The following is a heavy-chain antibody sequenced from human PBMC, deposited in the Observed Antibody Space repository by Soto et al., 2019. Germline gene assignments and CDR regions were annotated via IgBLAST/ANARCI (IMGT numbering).Heavy chain of an antibody. V-gene: IGHV3-30*18. D-gene: IGHD5-12*01. J-gene: IGHJ4*02. Sequence: QVQLVESGGGVVQPGRSLRLSCAASGFTFSSYGMHRVRQAPGKGLEWVAVISYDGSNKYYADSVKGRFTISRDNSKNTLYLQMNSLRAEDTAVYYCAKEMATTHYWGQGTLVTVSS. CDR1: GFTFSSYG. CDR3: AKEMATTHY. CDR2: ISYDGSNK.